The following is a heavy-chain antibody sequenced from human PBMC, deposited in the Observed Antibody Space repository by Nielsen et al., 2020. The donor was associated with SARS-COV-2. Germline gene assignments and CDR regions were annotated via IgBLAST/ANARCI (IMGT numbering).Heavy chain of an antibody. CDR3: ARDYSGWVVGYFDY. CDR2: IWYDGSNK. CDR1: GFTFSSYG. Sequence: GESLKISCAASGFTFSSYGMHWVRQAPGKGLEWVAVIWYDGSNKYCADSVKGRFTISRDNSKNTLYLQMNSLRAEDTAVYYCARDYSGWVVGYFDYWGQGTLATVSS. J-gene: IGHJ4*02. D-gene: IGHD6-19*01. V-gene: IGHV3-33*01.